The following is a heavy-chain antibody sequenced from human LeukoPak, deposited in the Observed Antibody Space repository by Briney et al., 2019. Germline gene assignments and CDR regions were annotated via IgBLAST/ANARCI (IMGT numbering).Heavy chain of an antibody. CDR2: IDPSDSYT. Sequence: GESLKISCKGSGYSFTSYWISWVRQMPGKGLEWMGRIDPSDSYTNYSPSFQGHVTISADKSVSTAYLQWSSLKASDTAMYYCARHDDILTGSPDYWGQGTLVTVSS. V-gene: IGHV5-10-1*01. CDR3: ARHDDILTGSPDY. CDR1: GYSFTSYW. J-gene: IGHJ4*02. D-gene: IGHD3-9*01.